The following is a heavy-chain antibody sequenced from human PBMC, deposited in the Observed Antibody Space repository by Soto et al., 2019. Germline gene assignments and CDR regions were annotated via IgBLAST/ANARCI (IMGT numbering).Heavy chain of an antibody. D-gene: IGHD3-9*01. J-gene: IGHJ5*02. V-gene: IGHV3-23*01. Sequence: GGSLRLSCAASGFTFGSYAMTWVRQAPGKGLEWVSAISATGGSTYYADSVKGRFTISRDKSKNTLYLQMNGLRAEDTAVYYCAKDGIARARCWLNWFDPWGQGTLVTVSS. CDR1: GFTFGSYA. CDR2: ISATGGST. CDR3: AKDGIARARCWLNWFDP.